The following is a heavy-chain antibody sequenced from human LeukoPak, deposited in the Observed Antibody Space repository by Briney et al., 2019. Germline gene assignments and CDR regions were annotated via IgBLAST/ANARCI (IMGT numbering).Heavy chain of an antibody. V-gene: IGHV4-31*03. CDR2: IYYSGST. D-gene: IGHD3-10*01. CDR1: GGSISSGGYY. J-gene: IGHJ4*02. Sequence: SETLSITCTVSGGSISSGGYYWSWIRQHPGKGLEWIGYIYYSGSTYYNPSLKSRVTISVDTSKNQFSLKLSSVTAADTAVYYCARGDLITMVRGVDYWGQGTLVTVSS. CDR3: ARGDLITMVRGVDY.